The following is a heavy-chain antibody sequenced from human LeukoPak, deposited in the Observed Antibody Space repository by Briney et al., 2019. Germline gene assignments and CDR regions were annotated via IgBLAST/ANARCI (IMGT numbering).Heavy chain of an antibody. CDR2: ISGSGGSK. D-gene: IGHD6-13*01. Sequence: GGSLRLSCAASGFTFSSYGMSWVRQAPGKGLEWVSAISGSGGSKYYADSVKGRFTISRDNSKNTLYLQMNSLRAEDTAVYYCAKDGSSSISHAFDIWGQGTMVTVSS. J-gene: IGHJ3*02. CDR1: GFTFSSYG. V-gene: IGHV3-23*01. CDR3: AKDGSSSISHAFDI.